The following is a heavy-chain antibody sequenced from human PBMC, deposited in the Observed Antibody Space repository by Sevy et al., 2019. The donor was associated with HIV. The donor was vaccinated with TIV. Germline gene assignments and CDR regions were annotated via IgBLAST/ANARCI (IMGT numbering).Heavy chain of an antibody. CDR2: ISGSDGTI. CDR1: GFTFSDYY. J-gene: IGHJ6*02. D-gene: IGHD4-17*01. CDR3: ARDHVKDGDLGDYYYYAMDV. Sequence: GGSLRLSCAASGFTFSDYYMSRIRQAPGKGLEWISYISGSDGTIYYADSVKGRFTISRDNAKNSLHLQMNSLRAEDTAVYYCARDHVKDGDLGDYYYYAMDVWGQGTTVTVSS. V-gene: IGHV3-11*01.